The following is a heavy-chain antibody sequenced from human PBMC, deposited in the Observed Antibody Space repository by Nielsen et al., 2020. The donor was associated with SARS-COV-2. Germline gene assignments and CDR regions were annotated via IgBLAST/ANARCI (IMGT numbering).Heavy chain of an antibody. D-gene: IGHD6-19*01. CDR3: ARDSRGSGWAKYHFDY. CDR2: ISSSSSYI. Sequence: GGSLRLSCAASGFTFSDYYMSWIRQAPGKGLEWVSYISSSSSYIYYADSVKGRFTISRDNAKNSLYLQMNSLRAEDTAVYYCARDSRGSGWAKYHFDYWGQGTLVTASS. J-gene: IGHJ4*02. V-gene: IGHV3-11*06. CDR1: GFTFSDYY.